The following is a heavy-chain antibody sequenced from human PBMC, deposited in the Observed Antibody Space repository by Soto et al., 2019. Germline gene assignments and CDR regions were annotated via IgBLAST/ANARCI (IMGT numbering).Heavy chain of an antibody. V-gene: IGHV3-15*07. J-gene: IGHJ4*02. CDR3: TTETTYYDILTGYFKFDY. D-gene: IGHD3-9*01. CDR2: IKSKTDGGTT. Sequence: GGSLRLSCAASGFTFSNAWMNWVRQAPGKGLEWVGRIKSKTDGGTTDYAAPVKGRFTISRDDSKNTLYLQMNSLKTEDTAVYYCTTETTYYDILTGYFKFDYWGQGTLVTVSS. CDR1: GFTFSNAW.